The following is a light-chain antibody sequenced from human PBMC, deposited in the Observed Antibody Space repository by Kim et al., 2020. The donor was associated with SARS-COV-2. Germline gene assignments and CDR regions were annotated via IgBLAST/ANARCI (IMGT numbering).Light chain of an antibody. CDR3: QVWDSSTVV. CDR1: NIGSKN. J-gene: IGLJ2*01. Sequence: VALGQTARITCGGNNIGSKNVHWYQRKPGQAPVLVIYRDSNRPSGIPERFSGSNSGNTATLTISRAQAGDEADYYCQVWDSSTVVFGGGTQLTVL. CDR2: RDS. V-gene: IGLV3-9*01.